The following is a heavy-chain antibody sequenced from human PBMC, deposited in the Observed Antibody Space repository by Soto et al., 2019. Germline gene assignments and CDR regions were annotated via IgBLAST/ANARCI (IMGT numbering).Heavy chain of an antibody. J-gene: IGHJ4*02. CDR2: IIPIFGTA. CDR3: ATSSGYYPTSFDY. CDR1: GGTFSSYA. V-gene: IGHV1-69*13. Sequence: SVKVSCKASGGTFSSYAISWVRQAPGQGLEWMGGIIPIFGTANYAQKFQGRVTIAADESTSTAYMELSSLRSEDTAVYYCATSSGYYPTSFDYWGQGTLVTVSS. D-gene: IGHD3-22*01.